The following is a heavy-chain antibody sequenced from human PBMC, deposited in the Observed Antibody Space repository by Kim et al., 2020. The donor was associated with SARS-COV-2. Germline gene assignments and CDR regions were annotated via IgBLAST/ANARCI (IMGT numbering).Heavy chain of an antibody. CDR2: IIPIFGTA. V-gene: IGHV1-69*13. D-gene: IGHD3-9*01. J-gene: IGHJ4*02. Sequence: SVKVSCKASGGTFSSYAISWVRQAPGQGLEWMGGIIPIFGTANYAQKFQGRVTITADESTSTAYMELSSLRSEDTAVYYCALSGYFDWLLQLDYWGQGTLVTVSS. CDR3: ALSGYFDWLLQLDY. CDR1: GGTFSSYA.